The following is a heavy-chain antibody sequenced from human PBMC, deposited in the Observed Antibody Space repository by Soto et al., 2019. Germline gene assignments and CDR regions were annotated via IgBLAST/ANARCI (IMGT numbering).Heavy chain of an antibody. D-gene: IGHD6-13*01. J-gene: IGHJ2*01. Sequence: ASVTVSCTASGYTFTSYDIKWVRQATGQGLEWMGWMNPNSGNTGYAQKFQGRVTMTRNTSISTAYMELSSLGSEDTAVYYCARRGIAAAGYYYYYYFDLWGRGTLVTVSS. V-gene: IGHV1-8*01. CDR3: ARRGIAAAGYYYYYYFDL. CDR1: GYTFTSYD. CDR2: MNPNSGNT.